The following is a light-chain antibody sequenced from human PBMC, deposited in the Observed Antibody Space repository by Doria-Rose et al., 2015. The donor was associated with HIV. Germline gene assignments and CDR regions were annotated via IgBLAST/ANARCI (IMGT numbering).Light chain of an antibody. V-gene: IGKV1-6*01. CDR3: LQDYSYPRT. J-gene: IGKJ4*01. CDR2: GTS. CDR1: QGIRND. Sequence: TQSPSSLSASVGDRVTITCRASQGIRNDLGWYQQKPGKAPKLLIFGTSSLQSGVSSRFSGSGSGTGFTLTISSLQPEDFATYYCLQDYSYPRTFGGGTKVEIK.